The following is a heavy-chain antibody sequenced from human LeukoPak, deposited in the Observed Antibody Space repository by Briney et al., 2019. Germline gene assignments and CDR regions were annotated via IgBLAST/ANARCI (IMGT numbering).Heavy chain of an antibody. CDR1: GFTFTSSA. Sequence: AASVKVSCTASGFTFTSSAVQWVRQARGQRLEWIGWIVVGSGNTNYAQKFQERVTITRDMSTSTAYMELSSLRSEDTAVYYCASSSGHSSGWYAYYGMDVWGQGTTVTVSS. J-gene: IGHJ6*02. D-gene: IGHD6-19*01. V-gene: IGHV1-58*01. CDR3: ASSSGHSSGWYAYYGMDV. CDR2: IVVGSGNT.